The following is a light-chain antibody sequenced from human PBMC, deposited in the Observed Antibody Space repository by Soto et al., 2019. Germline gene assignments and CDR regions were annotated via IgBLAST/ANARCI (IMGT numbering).Light chain of an antibody. J-gene: IGKJ1*01. V-gene: IGKV3-15*01. CDR3: LQYHNLWA. CDR1: QNIYSN. CDR2: RAS. Sequence: IMMTQSPASLSVSPGERATLSCRASQNIYSNIAWYQQRPGQAPGLLIYRASTRATGVPARFSGSGSGTEFTLTISSLQSEDFAVYSCLQYHNLWAFGQGTKVDIK.